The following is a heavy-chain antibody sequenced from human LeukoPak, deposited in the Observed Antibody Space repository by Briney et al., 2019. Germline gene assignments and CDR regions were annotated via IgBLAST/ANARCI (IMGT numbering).Heavy chain of an antibody. D-gene: IGHD3-22*01. J-gene: IGHJ4*02. CDR1: GFTFSDYY. CDR2: ISSSGSTI. Sequence: GSLRLSCAASGFTFSDYYMSWIRQAPGKGLEWVSYISSSGSTIYYADSVKGRFTISRDNAKNSLYLQMNSLRAEDTAVYYCARDDPSDYYDSSGPEYDYWGQGTLVTVSS. V-gene: IGHV3-11*04. CDR3: ARDDPSDYYDSSGPEYDY.